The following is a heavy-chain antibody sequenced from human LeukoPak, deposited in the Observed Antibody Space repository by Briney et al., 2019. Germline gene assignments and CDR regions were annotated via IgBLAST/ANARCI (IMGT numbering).Heavy chain of an antibody. CDR3: ARARGYGIHYFDY. J-gene: IGHJ4*02. D-gene: IGHD3-16*01. CDR1: GYSFTGYC. CDR2: INPNSGGK. V-gene: IGHV1-2*02. Sequence: GASVKVSCKATGYSFTGYCMHWVRQAPGQGLEWMGRINPNSGGKNYAQKFQGRVTMTRDTSISTAYMELSRLRSDDTAVYYCARARGYGIHYFDYWGLGTLVTVSS.